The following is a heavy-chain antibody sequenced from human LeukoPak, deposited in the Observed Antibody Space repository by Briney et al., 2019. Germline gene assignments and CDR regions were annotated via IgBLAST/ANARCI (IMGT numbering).Heavy chain of an antibody. D-gene: IGHD7-27*01. CDR3: ASHPSSQNWGSSLGYFDY. J-gene: IGHJ4*02. CDR2: IYSGGST. CDR1: GFTFSSYG. V-gene: IGHV3-66*04. Sequence: QPGGSLRLSCAASGFTFSSYGMHWVRQAPGKGLEWVSVIYSGGSTYYADSVKGRFTISRDNSKNTLYLQMNSLRAEDTAVYYCASHPSSQNWGSSLGYFDYWGQGTLVTVSS.